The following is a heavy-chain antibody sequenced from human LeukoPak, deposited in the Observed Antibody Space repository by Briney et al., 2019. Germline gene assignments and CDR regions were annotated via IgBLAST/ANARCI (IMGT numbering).Heavy chain of an antibody. J-gene: IGHJ5*02. CDR2: IYYSGST. Sequence: SETLSLTCTVSGGSISSSSYYWGCIRQPPGKGLEWIGSIYYSGSTYYNPSLKSRVTISVDTSKNQFSLKLSSVTAADTAVYYCARVWFGELKRFDPWGQGTLVTVSS. V-gene: IGHV4-39*07. CDR1: GGSISSSSYY. D-gene: IGHD3-10*01. CDR3: ARVWFGELKRFDP.